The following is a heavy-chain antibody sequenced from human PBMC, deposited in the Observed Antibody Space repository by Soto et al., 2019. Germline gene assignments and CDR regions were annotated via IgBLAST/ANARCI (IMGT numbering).Heavy chain of an antibody. D-gene: IGHD3-10*01. CDR1: GDFTNFY. Sequence: SETLSLTCTVSGDFTNFYWTWIRQHPGKGLEWIGYIYYNGNTNYNPSLKSRVTMSVDTSKNQFSLNLTSVTAADTAVYYCARALRGDYWGQGSLVTVSS. V-gene: IGHV4-59*01. J-gene: IGHJ4*02. CDR3: ARALRGDY. CDR2: IYYNGNT.